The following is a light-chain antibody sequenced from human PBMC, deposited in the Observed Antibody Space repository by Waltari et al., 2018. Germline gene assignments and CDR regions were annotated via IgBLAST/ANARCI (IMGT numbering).Light chain of an antibody. CDR3: QHYLRLPVT. Sequence: EIVLTQSPGTLSLSRGERATVSCRASQSVSRALAWYQQNPGQAPRLLIYGASTRATGIPDRFSGSCSGTDFSLTISRLEPDDFAVYYCQHYLRLPVTFGQGTTVEI. J-gene: IGKJ1*01. CDR2: GAS. V-gene: IGKV3-20*01. CDR1: QSVSRA.